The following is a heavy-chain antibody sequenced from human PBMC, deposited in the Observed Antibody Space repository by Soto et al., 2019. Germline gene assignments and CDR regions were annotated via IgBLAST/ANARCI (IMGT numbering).Heavy chain of an antibody. CDR2: IWYDGSNK. J-gene: IGHJ3*02. CDR3: ARGRVTARRPTQYCSSTSCYVGAFDI. CDR1: GFTFSSYG. V-gene: IGHV3-33*01. Sequence: GGSLRLSCAASGFTFSSYGMHWVRQAPGKGLEWVAVIWYDGSNKYYADSVKGRFTISRDNSKNTLYLQMNSLRAEDTAVYYCARGRVTARRPTQYCSSTSCYVGAFDIWGQGTMVTVSS. D-gene: IGHD2-2*01.